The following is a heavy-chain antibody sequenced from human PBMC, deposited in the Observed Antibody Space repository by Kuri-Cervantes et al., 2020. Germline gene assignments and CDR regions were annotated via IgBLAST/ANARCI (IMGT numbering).Heavy chain of an antibody. CDR2: ISWNSGSI. CDR1: GFTFSSYS. J-gene: IGHJ4*02. D-gene: IGHD2-21*02. Sequence: GGSLRLSCAASGFTFSSYSMNWVRQAPGKGLEWVSGISWNSGSIGYADSVKGRFTISRDNAKNSLYLQMNSLRAEDTAVYYCARRPSDPIPFDYWGQGTLVTVSS. V-gene: IGHV3-9*01. CDR3: ARRPSDPIPFDY.